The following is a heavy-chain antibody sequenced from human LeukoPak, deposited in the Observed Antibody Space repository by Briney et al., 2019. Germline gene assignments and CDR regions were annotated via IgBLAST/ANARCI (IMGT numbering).Heavy chain of an antibody. D-gene: IGHD6-25*01. V-gene: IGHV4-59*01. CDR1: GDSISSYY. Sequence: SETLSLTCAVSGDSISSYYWSWIRQPPGKGLEWIGYFHYSGSTNYSPSLKSRVTISIDTSKNQFSLKVSSVTAADTAVYYCPRGSGGPYSFAYWAQGTLVTVS. CDR3: PRGSGGPYSFAY. CDR2: FHYSGST. J-gene: IGHJ4*02.